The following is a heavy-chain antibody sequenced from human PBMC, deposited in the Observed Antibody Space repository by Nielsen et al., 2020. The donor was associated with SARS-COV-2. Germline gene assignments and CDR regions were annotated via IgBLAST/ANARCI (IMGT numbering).Heavy chain of an antibody. J-gene: IGHJ2*01. CDR3: ARGSWSYWYFDL. CDR2: IYYTGII. V-gene: IGHV4-59*12. CDR1: GGSISSYY. Sequence: SETLSLTCTVSGGSISSYYWSWIRQPPGKGLEWIGNIYYTGIISYNPSLKSRVTISVDTSKNQFSLKLSSVTAADTAVYYCARGSWSYWYFDLWGRGTLVTVSS.